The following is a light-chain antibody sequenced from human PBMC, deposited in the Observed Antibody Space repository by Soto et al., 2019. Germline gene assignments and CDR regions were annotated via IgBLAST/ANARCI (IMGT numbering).Light chain of an antibody. CDR2: EGS. V-gene: IGLV2-23*01. Sequence: QAVVTQPASVSGSPGQSITISCTGASSDVGSYYLVSWYQQYPGKAPKLMIYEGSKRPSGVPGRFSGSKSANTASLTISGLQAEDEADYYCCSYAGSTTWVFGGGTKVTVL. J-gene: IGLJ3*02. CDR3: CSYAGSTTWV. CDR1: SSDVGSYYL.